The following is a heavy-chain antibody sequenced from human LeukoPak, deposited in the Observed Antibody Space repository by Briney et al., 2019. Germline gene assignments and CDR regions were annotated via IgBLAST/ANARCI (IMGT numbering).Heavy chain of an antibody. CDR1: GFTFSRFW. CDR3: SRITTNGYFEY. D-gene: IGHD1-1*01. Sequence: GGSLRLSCSASGFTFSRFWMGWVRQAPGKGLEWVASIRWDDERHHVDSVTGRFSVSRDNAKNSLYLQMNSLRAEDTAVYFCSRITTNGYFEYWGQGALVTVSS. V-gene: IGHV3-7*01. CDR2: IRWDDER. J-gene: IGHJ4*02.